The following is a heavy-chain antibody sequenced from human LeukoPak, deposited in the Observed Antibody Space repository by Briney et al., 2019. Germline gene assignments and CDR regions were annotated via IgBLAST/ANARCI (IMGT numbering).Heavy chain of an antibody. J-gene: IGHJ4*02. CDR2: INHSGST. Sequence: PSETLSLTCAVYGGSFSGYYWNWIRQPPGKGLEWIGEINHSGSTNYNPSLKSRVTISLDMSKNQFSLKLSSVTAVDTAVYYCARKIDSSGYFSWGQGILVTVSS. CDR3: ARKIDSSGYFS. V-gene: IGHV4-34*01. CDR1: GGSFSGYY. D-gene: IGHD3-22*01.